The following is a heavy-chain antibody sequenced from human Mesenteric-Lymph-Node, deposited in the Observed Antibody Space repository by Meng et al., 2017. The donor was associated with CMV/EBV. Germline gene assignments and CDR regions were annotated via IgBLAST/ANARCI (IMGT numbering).Heavy chain of an antibody. Sequence: GSLRLSCAVSGESLNAYYWTWIRQPPGRRLEWIGEVNHSGTTNYNPSLKSRVTISVDTSKNHFSLKLSSVTAADTAVYYCARDPYLNYWGQGALVTVSS. CDR1: GESLNAYY. CDR2: VNHSGTT. J-gene: IGHJ4*02. D-gene: IGHD2-2*02. CDR3: ARDPYLNY. V-gene: IGHV4-34*01.